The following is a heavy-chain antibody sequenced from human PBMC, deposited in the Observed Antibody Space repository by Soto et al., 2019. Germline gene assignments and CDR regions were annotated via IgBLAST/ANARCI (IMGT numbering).Heavy chain of an antibody. J-gene: IGHJ4*02. Sequence: TLSLPCTVSGGSISSGDYYWSWIRPPPGKGLEWIGYIDYSGSTYYNPSLKSRVTISVDTSKNQFSLKLSSVTAADTAVYYCAREGVGYSSGRPLDYWGQGTLVTVSS. V-gene: IGHV4-30-4*01. CDR2: IDYSGST. CDR3: AREGVGYSSGRPLDY. D-gene: IGHD6-19*01. CDR1: GGSISSGDYY.